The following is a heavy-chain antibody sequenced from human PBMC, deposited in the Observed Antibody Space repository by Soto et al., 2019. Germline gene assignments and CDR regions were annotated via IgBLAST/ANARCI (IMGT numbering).Heavy chain of an antibody. J-gene: IGHJ3*02. CDR3: AKEGVAFDI. Sequence: QVQLVESGGGVVQPGRSLRLSCAASGFTFSSYGMHWVRQAPGKGLEWVAVISYDGSNKYYADSVKGRFTISRDNSKNTLYLQMNSLRAEDTAVYYCAKEGVAFDIWGQGTMVTVSS. V-gene: IGHV3-30*18. CDR2: ISYDGSNK. D-gene: IGHD3-10*01. CDR1: GFTFSSYG.